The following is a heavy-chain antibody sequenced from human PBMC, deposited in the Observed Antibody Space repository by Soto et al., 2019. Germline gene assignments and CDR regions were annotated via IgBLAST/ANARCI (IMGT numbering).Heavy chain of an antibody. D-gene: IGHD4-4*01. Sequence: SETISLRSSVSWASSANYDWSWVRQPPGQRLEWIGYVYCGESTNYNPCPKSVVTMSVDTSSNLFSTKLTSVTAADTAMYYCARSLHDENLRNWFDSLGQGTLVTVSS. V-gene: IGHV4-59*01. CDR2: VYCGEST. CDR3: ARSLHDENLRNWFDS. CDR1: WASSANYD. J-gene: IGHJ5*01.